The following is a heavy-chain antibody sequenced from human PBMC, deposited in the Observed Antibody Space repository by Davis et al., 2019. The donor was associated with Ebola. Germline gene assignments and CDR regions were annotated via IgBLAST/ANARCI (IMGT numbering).Heavy chain of an antibody. CDR3: VGEDYNDGTCCSFDY. D-gene: IGHD2-15*01. CDR2: VIVASGDT. CDR1: GFRFLKSA. J-gene: IGHJ4*02. V-gene: IGHV1-58*01. Sequence: SVKVSCRTSGFRFLKSAVQWVRQAPGEGLEWMGWVIVASGDTKYAQNLQGRLTIYTDTSTGTVYMELNSLTTEDTAIYYCVGEDYNDGTCCSFDYWGQGTLVTVSS.